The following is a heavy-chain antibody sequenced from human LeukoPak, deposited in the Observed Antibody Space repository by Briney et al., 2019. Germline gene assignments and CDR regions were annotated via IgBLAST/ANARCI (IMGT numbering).Heavy chain of an antibody. V-gene: IGHV3-20*04. J-gene: IGHJ6*02. Sequence: PGGSLRLSCAASGFTFDDYGMSWVRQAPGKGLEWVSGINWNGGSTGYADSVKGRFTISRDNAKNSLYLQMNSLRAEDTALYYWARWGSGNYDYYYYGWTSGAKGPRSPSP. D-gene: IGHD1-7*01. CDR2: INWNGGST. CDR1: GFTFDDYG. CDR3: ARWGSGNYDYYYYGWTS.